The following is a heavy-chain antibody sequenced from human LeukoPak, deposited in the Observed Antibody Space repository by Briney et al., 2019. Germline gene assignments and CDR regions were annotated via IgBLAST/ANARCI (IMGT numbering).Heavy chain of an antibody. D-gene: IGHD6-13*01. CDR1: GFTFSSYG. J-gene: IGHJ4*02. CDR3: AKDSRRQQVVGGLSFDY. V-gene: IGHV3-23*01. Sequence: AGGSLRLSCAASGFTFSSYGMNWVRQAPGKGLEWVSPISGGGSSTHYADSVKGRFTISRDNSKNTLYLQMNSLRAEDTALYYCAKDSRRQQVVGGLSFDYWGQGTLVTVSS. CDR2: ISGGGSST.